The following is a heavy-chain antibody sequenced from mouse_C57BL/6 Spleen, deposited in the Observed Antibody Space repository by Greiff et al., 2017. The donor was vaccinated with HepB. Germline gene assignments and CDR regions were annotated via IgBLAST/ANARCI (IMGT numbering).Heavy chain of an antibody. CDR1: GYTFTSYW. J-gene: IGHJ2*01. CDR3: ARRATVVEGYFDY. D-gene: IGHD1-1*01. CDR2: IDPSDSYT. Sequence: VQLQQSGAELVKPGASVKLSCKASGYTFTSYWMQWVKQRPGQGLEWIGEIDPSDSYTNYNQKFKGKATLTVDTSSSTAYMQLSSLTSEDSAVYYCARRATVVEGYFDYWGQGTTLTVSS. V-gene: IGHV1-50*01.